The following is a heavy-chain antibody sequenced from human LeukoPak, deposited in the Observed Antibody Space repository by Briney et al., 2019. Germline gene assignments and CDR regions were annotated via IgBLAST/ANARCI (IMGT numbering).Heavy chain of an antibody. CDR3: ARPYRIAAAGTPAFDI. D-gene: IGHD6-13*01. CDR2: IIPILGIA. Sequence: ASVKLSCTASGGTFSSYAISWVRKAPGQGLERMVRIIPILGIANYAQKFQGRVTIPADKPTSTAYMELSSLRSEDTAVYCCARPYRIAAAGTPAFDIWGQGTMVTVSS. J-gene: IGHJ3*02. CDR1: GGTFSSYA. V-gene: IGHV1-69*04.